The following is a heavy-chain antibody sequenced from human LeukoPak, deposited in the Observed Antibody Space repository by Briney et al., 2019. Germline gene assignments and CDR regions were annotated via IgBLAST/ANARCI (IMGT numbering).Heavy chain of an antibody. V-gene: IGHV3-30-3*01. CDR1: GFTFSSYA. D-gene: IGHD2-21*02. Sequence: GGSLRLSCAASGFTFSSYAMSWVRQAPGKGLEWVAVISYDGSNKYYADSVKGRFTISRDNSKNTLYLQMNSLRAEDTAVYYCARCPGGGDCYPRYWGQGTLVTVSS. CDR2: ISYDGSNK. J-gene: IGHJ4*02. CDR3: ARCPGGGDCYPRY.